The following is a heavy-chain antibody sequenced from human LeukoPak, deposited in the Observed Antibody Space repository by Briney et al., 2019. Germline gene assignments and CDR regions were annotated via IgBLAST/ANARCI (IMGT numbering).Heavy chain of an antibody. V-gene: IGHV3-53*01. D-gene: IGHD3-16*02. CDR3: ARGAYRISWPGIDY. Sequence: PGGSLRLSCAASGFTVVSNLMTWVRQGPGRGLEWLSSIYSGGATYYVDSVKGRFTISRDHSNNSVSLQMTNLRVEDTAIYYCARGAYRISWPGIDYWGQGTLVTVSS. CDR2: IYSGGAT. CDR1: GFTVVSNL. J-gene: IGHJ4*02.